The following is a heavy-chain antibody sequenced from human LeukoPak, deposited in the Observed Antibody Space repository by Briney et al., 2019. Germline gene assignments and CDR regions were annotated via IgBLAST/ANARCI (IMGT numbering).Heavy chain of an antibody. CDR2: IYYSGST. D-gene: IGHD5-24*01. CDR3: AKSRDGYNSAFDI. Sequence: SETLSLTCTVSGGSISSYYWSWIRQPPGKGLEWIGYIYYSGSTNYNPSLKSRVTISVDTSKNQFSLKLSSVTAADTDVYYCAKSRDGYNSAFDIWGQGTMVTVSS. J-gene: IGHJ3*02. CDR1: GGSISSYY. V-gene: IGHV4-59*01.